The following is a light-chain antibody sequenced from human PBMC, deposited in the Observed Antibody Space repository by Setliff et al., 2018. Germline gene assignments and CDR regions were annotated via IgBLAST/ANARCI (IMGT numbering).Light chain of an antibody. CDR3: SSYAASYNPYV. CDR2: EVT. J-gene: IGLJ1*01. Sequence: QSALTQPPSASGSPGQSLTISCTGTSNDVGAYNYVSWYQQHPGKAPRLIIYEVTKRPSGVPDRFSGSKSGNTASLTVSGLQAEDEADYYCSSYAASYNPYVFGSGTKVTVL. CDR1: SNDVGAYNY. V-gene: IGLV2-8*01.